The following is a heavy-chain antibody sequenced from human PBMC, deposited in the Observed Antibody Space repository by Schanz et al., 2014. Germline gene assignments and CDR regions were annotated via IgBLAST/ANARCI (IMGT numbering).Heavy chain of an antibody. D-gene: IGHD1-1*01. V-gene: IGHV3-23*04. CDR2: ISGTGGDDT. Sequence: VQLVESGGGVVQPGRSLRLSCATSGFTLNNAWMNWVRQAPGKGLLWVSSISGTGGDDTYYADSVKGRFTISRDNSKNTLYLQMNSLRAEDTAVYFCAKIERNEDWGQGTLVTVSS. J-gene: IGHJ4*02. CDR1: GFTLNNAW. CDR3: AKIERNED.